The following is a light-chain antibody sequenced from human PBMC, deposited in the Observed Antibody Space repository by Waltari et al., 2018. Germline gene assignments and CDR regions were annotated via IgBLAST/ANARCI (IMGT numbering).Light chain of an antibody. Sequence: EIVLTQSPPTLSLSPGERATLSCRASQSVSSYLAWYQQKPGQPPRPLIYDTSSRATGIPARFSGSGSGTDFTLTISSLEPEDFAVYYCQHRTNWPQTFGPGTKLEI. CDR3: QHRTNWPQT. V-gene: IGKV3-11*01. CDR2: DTS. CDR1: QSVSSY. J-gene: IGKJ2*01.